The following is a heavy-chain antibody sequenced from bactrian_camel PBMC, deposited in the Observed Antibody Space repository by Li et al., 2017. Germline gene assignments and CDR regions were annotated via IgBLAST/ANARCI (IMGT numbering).Heavy chain of an antibody. D-gene: IGHD1*01. V-gene: IGHV3S9*01. CDR2: VERDGST. CDR3: AAAPGFCTGSKDSDYTY. J-gene: IGHJ4*01. Sequence: HVQLVESGGGSVQPGGSLRLSCVASGLTETHGCMGWFRQSPGKEREGVAYVERDGSTMYTDSVKGRFTISKDTARKTLYLEMNFLEPEDTAMYYCAAAPGFCTGSKDSDYTYWGQGTQVTVS. CDR1: GLTETHGC.